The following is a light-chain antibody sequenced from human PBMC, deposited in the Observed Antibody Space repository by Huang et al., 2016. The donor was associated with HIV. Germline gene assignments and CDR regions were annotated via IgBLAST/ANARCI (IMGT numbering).Light chain of an antibody. CDR1: QSVDSGY. V-gene: IGKV3-20*01. Sequence: VLTQSPGSVSVSLGDRVTVSCRASQSVDSGYLAWYQQKAGQSPRLLVYGTSSRASGIPSRCSGSGSGTEFTLTISRLEPEDFGVYYCHQYGSSKATFGQGTKVDI. CDR2: GTS. CDR3: HQYGSSKAT. J-gene: IGKJ1*01.